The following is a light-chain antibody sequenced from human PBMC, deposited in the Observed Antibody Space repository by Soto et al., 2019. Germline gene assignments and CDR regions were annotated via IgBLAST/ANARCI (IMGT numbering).Light chain of an antibody. V-gene: IGKV3-11*01. Sequence: EIVLTQSPATLSLSPGERATLSCRASQSVSSYLAWYQQKPGQAPRLLIYDASNRATGIPARFSGSGSGTDLTLTISSLEPEDFAVYHCQQRSNWWTFGQGTKVDIK. CDR1: QSVSSY. CDR3: QQRSNWWT. J-gene: IGKJ1*01. CDR2: DAS.